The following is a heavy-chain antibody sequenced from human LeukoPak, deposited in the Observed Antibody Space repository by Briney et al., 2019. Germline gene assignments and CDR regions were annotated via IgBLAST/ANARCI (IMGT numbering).Heavy chain of an antibody. Sequence: SETLSLTCAAYGGSFSGYYWSWIRQPPGKGLEWIGEINHSGSTNYNPSLKSRVTISVDTSKNQFSLKLSSVTAADTAVYYCARGGAVYDYVWGSYRYPDYWGQGTLATVSS. V-gene: IGHV4-34*01. CDR2: INHSGST. CDR1: GGSFSGYY. J-gene: IGHJ4*02. CDR3: ARGGAVYDYVWGSYRYPDY. D-gene: IGHD3-16*02.